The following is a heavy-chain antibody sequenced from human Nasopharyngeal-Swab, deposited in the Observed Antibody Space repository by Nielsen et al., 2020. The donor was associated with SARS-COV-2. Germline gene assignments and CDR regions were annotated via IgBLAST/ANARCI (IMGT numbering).Heavy chain of an antibody. CDR2: IIPIFGTA. J-gene: IGHJ4*02. CDR3: ARDPWGGCSSTSCYEDY. V-gene: IGHV1-69*13. CDR1: RGTFSSYA. D-gene: IGHD2-2*01. Sequence: SVKVSCKASRGTFSSYAISWVRQAPGQGLEWMGGIIPIFGTANYAQKFQGRVTITADESTSTAYMELSSLRSEDTAVYYCARDPWGGCSSTSCYEDYWGQGTLVTVSS.